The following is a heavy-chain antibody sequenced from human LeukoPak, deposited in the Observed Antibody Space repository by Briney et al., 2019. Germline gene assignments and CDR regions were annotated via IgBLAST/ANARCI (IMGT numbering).Heavy chain of an antibody. V-gene: IGHV3-7*01. Sequence: GGSLRLSCAASGFTFSSYSMNWVRQAPGKGLEWVAIIKQDAGDTYYVDSVEGRFTISRDNAQSSLYLQMHSLRAEDTAIYYCARIRLGRGGDVWGKGTPVTVSS. CDR3: ARIRLGRGGDV. CDR2: IKQDAGDT. J-gene: IGHJ6*04. CDR1: GFTFSSYS. D-gene: IGHD3-16*01.